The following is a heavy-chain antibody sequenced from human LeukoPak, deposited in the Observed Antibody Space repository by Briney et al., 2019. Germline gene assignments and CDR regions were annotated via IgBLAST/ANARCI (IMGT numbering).Heavy chain of an antibody. V-gene: IGHV3-48*04. J-gene: IGHJ4*02. D-gene: IGHD6-19*01. Sequence: GGSLRLSCAASGFTFGSYWMSWVRQAPGKGLEWVSYISSSGSTIYYADSVKGRFTISRDNAKNSLYLQMNSLRAEDTAVYYCARYAQWLEADFDYWGQGTLVTVSS. CDR1: GFTFGSYW. CDR3: ARYAQWLEADFDY. CDR2: ISSSGSTI.